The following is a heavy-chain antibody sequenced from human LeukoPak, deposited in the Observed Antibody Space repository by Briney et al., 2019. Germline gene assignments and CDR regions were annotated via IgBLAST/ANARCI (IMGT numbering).Heavy chain of an antibody. CDR3: ARRHYYDSSGYYYAFDY. Sequence: SETLSLTCTVSGGSISSYYWSWIRQPPGKGRGGMGYIYYSGSTNYNPSLKSRVTISVDTSKNQFSLKLSSVTAADTAVYYCARRHYYDSSGYYYAFDYWGQGTLVTVSS. D-gene: IGHD3-22*01. V-gene: IGHV4-59*08. CDR2: IYYSGST. J-gene: IGHJ4*02. CDR1: GGSISSYY.